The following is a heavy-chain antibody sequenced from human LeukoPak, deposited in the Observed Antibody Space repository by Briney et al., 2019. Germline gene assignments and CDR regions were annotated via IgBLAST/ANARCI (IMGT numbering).Heavy chain of an antibody. CDR2: IYYSGST. CDR1: GYSISSGYY. J-gene: IGHJ6*03. D-gene: IGHD4-17*01. CDR3: ARQASRAGDYEYYYHYYYMDV. V-gene: IGHV4-38-2*02. Sequence: KPSETLSLTCTVSGYSISSGYYWGWIRQTPGKGLEWIGSIYYSGSTYYNPSLKSRVTISVDTSKNQFSLKLSSVTAADTAVYYCARQASRAGDYEYYYHYYYMDVWGKGTTVTVSS.